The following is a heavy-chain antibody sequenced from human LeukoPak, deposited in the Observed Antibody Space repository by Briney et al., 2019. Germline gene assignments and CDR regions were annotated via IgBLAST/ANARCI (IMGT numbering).Heavy chain of an antibody. V-gene: IGHV3-30-3*01. CDR1: GFTFSSYA. J-gene: IGHJ6*03. CDR2: ISYDGSNK. CDR3: ARDRTGVVVPAAIIYYYYYMDV. Sequence: SGGSLRLSCAASGFTFSSYAMHWVRQAPGKGLEWVAVISYDGSNKYYADSVKGRFTISRDNSKNTLYLQMNSLRAEDTAVYYCARDRTGVVVPAAIIYYYYYMDVWGKGTTVTVSS. D-gene: IGHD2-2*02.